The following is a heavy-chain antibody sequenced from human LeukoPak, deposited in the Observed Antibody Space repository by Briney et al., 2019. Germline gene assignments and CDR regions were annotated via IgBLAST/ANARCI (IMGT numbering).Heavy chain of an antibody. V-gene: IGHV4-30-2*01. CDR2: IYHSGST. Sequence: PSETLSLTCTVSGGSISSSSYYWSWIRQPPGKGLEWIGYIYHSGSTYYNPSLKSRVTISVDRSKNQFSLKLSSVTAADTAVYYCARGTGNDAFDIWAKGQWSPSLQ. CDR3: ARGTGNDAFDI. D-gene: IGHD7-27*01. CDR1: GGSISSSSYY. J-gene: IGHJ3*02.